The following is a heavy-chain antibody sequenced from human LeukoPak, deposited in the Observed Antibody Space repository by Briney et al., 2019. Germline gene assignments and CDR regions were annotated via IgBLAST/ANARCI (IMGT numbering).Heavy chain of an antibody. CDR1: GFTFSNYW. CDR3: ASGRQLGY. J-gene: IGHJ4*02. CDR2: IKEDGSEK. V-gene: IGHV3-7*01. D-gene: IGHD6-13*01. Sequence: GGSLRLSCAASGFTFSNYWMSWVPPAPGKGLEWVANIKEDGSEKYYVDSVKGRFTISRDNASTSLYLQMNSLRAEDTAVYYCASGRQLGYWGQGTLVTVSS.